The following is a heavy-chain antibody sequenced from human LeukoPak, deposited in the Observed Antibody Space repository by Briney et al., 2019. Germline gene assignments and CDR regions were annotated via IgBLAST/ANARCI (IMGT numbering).Heavy chain of an antibody. Sequence: GASLRLSCAASGFTFSSYAMSWVRQAPGKGLEWVSAISGSGGSTYYADSVKGRFTISRDNSKNTLYLQMNSLRAEDTAVYYCAKDRDCSSTGCLGWFDPWGQGTLVTVSS. CDR2: ISGSGGST. D-gene: IGHD2-2*01. CDR3: AKDRDCSSTGCLGWFDP. J-gene: IGHJ5*02. V-gene: IGHV3-23*01. CDR1: GFTFSSYA.